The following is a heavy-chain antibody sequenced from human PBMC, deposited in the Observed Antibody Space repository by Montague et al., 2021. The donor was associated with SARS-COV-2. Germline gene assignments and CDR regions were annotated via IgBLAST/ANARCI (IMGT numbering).Heavy chain of an antibody. CDR1: GFTFSSYG. CDR2: ISSSSSTI. D-gene: IGHD6-19*01. Sequence: SLRLSCAASGFTFSSYGMNWVRQAPGKGLEWVSYISSSSSTIYYADSVKGRFTISRDNAKNSLYLQMNSLRDEDTAVYYCARDPCSGCAFDYRGQGTLVTVPS. CDR3: ARDPCSGCAFDY. J-gene: IGHJ4*02. V-gene: IGHV3-48*02.